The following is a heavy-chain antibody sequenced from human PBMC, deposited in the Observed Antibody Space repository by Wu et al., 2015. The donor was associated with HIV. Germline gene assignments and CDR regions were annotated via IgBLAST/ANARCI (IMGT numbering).Heavy chain of an antibody. D-gene: IGHD3-10*01. J-gene: IGHJ2*01. Sequence: AQLVQSGGEVKKPGASVKVSCKASGYTFTSYGITWVRQAPGQGLEWMGWISPSNGHTDYGKRVQGRLSMTTDTSTRTAYMELKSLTYDDTAVYFCARTVPYYGSDHWYLDLWGRGTLVTVSS. CDR3: ARTVPYYGSDHWYLDL. V-gene: IGHV1-18*01. CDR2: ISPSNGHT. CDR1: GYTFTSYG.